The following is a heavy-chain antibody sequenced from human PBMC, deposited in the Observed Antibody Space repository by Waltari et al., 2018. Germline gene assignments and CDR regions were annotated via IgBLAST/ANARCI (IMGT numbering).Heavy chain of an antibody. J-gene: IGHJ4*02. D-gene: IGHD3-3*02. CDR1: GFTFNNYH. Sequence: EVQLVESGGGLVQPGGSLRLSCAVSGFTFNNYHMNWVRLAPGRGLELLSFISSDSNVIYYSDAVRGRFTVSRDNAKSLLFLQMNSLRAEDTAVYYCARELDHIKDDYWGQGTLVTVSS. V-gene: IGHV3-48*04. CDR2: ISSDSNVI. CDR3: ARELDHIKDDY.